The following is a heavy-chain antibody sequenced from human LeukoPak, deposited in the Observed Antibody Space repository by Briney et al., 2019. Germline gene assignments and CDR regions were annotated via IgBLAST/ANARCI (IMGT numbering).Heavy chain of an antibody. J-gene: IGHJ4*02. CDR2: IFSHGET. CDR1: GFTVGNNH. CDR3: ARDPPAVSINTYA. D-gene: IGHD2-8*01. V-gene: IGHV3-66*01. Sequence: GGSLRLSCAASGFTVGNNHMNWVPQAPGKGLEWVSLIFSHGETSYADSVKGRFTISRDNSKNTLYLQMNGLRVEDTAVYYCARDPPAVSINTYAWGQGTLVTVSS.